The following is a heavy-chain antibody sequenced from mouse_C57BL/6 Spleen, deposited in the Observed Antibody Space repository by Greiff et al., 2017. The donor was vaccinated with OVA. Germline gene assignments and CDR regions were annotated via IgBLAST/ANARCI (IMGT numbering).Heavy chain of an antibody. V-gene: IGHV5-17*01. CDR3: ARPDYSKDWFAY. J-gene: IGHJ3*01. D-gene: IGHD2-5*01. CDR1: GFTFSDYG. Sequence: EVKLMESGGGLVKPGGSLKLSCAASGFTFSDYGMHWVRQAPEKGLEWVAYIRSGSSTIYYADTVKGRFTISRGNAKNTLFLQMTSLMSEDTAMYYCARPDYSKDWFAYWGQGTLVTVSA. CDR2: IRSGSSTI.